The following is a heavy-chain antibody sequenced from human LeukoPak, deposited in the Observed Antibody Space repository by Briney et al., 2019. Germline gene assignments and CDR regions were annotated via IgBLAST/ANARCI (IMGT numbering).Heavy chain of an antibody. CDR2: LYSDGNT. CDR1: GFTVITND. D-gene: IGHD1-14*01. J-gene: IGHJ4*02. V-gene: IGHV3-53*01. Sequence: GGSLRLSCAASGFTVITNDMTWVRQAPGKGREWVSVLYSDGNTKYADSVQGRFTISRDNSKNTLYLELNSLSPDDTAVYYCARGVEPLAANTLAYWGQGTLVTVSS. CDR3: ARGVEPLAANTLAY.